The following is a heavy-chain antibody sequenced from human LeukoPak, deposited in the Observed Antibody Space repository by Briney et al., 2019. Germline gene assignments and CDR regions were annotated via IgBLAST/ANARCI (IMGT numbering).Heavy chain of an antibody. Sequence: SVKVSCKASGGTFTSYAISWVRQAPGQGLEWMGRIMPILGIANYAQKFQGRVTITADKSTSTAYMELSSLRSEDTAVYYCAREFPYCGGDCYSPYFDYWGQGTLVTVSS. CDR3: AREFPYCGGDCYSPYFDY. V-gene: IGHV1-69*04. CDR1: GGTFTSYA. D-gene: IGHD2-21*02. CDR2: IMPILGIA. J-gene: IGHJ4*02.